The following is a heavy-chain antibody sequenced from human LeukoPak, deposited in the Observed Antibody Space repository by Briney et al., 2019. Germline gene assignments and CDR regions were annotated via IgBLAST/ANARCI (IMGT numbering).Heavy chain of an antibody. CDR2: IYYSGST. J-gene: IGHJ5*02. D-gene: IGHD3-10*01. CDR1: GGSVSSGGYY. V-gene: IGHV4-31*03. CDR3: ARDGHTYGSGSS. Sequence: SQTLSLTCTVSGGSVSSGGYYWSWIRQHPGKGLEWIGYIYYSGSTYYNPSLKSRVTISVDTSKNQFSLKLSSVTAADTAVYYCARDGHTYGSGSSWGQGTLVTVSS.